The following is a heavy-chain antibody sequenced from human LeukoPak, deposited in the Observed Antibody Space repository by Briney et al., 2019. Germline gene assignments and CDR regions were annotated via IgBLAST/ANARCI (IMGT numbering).Heavy chain of an antibody. Sequence: PGGSLRLSCTASGFTFGDYAMSWVRQAPGKGLEWVGFIRSRAYGGTTDYAASVKGRFTISRDDSNGIAYLQMSSLKTEDTAVYYCSRVADTTMVVFFDYWGQGTLVTVSS. CDR3: SRVADTTMVVFFDY. CDR1: GFTFGDYA. V-gene: IGHV3-49*04. CDR2: IRSRAYGGTT. D-gene: IGHD5-18*01. J-gene: IGHJ4*02.